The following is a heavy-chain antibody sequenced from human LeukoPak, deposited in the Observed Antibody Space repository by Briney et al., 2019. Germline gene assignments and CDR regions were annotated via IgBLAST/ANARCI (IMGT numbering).Heavy chain of an antibody. CDR3: AREEIRSWFDP. CDR1: GGSFIGYY. CDR2: INHSGST. V-gene: IGHV4-34*01. Sequence: SETLSLTCAVYGGSFIGYYWSWIRQPPGKGLEWIGEINHSGSTNYNPSLKSRVTISVDTSKNQFSLKLSSVTAAGTAVYYCAREEIRSWFDPWGQGTLVTVSS. D-gene: IGHD5-24*01. J-gene: IGHJ5*02.